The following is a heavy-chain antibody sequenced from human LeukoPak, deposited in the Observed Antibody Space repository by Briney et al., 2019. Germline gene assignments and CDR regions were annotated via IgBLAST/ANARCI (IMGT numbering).Heavy chain of an antibody. D-gene: IGHD2-2*01. CDR2: ISSSSSYI. J-gene: IGHJ4*02. CDR3: ARDHLPIVVVPAAMDN. Sequence: GGSLRLSCAASGFTFSSYSMNWVRQAPGKGLEWVSSISSSSSYIYYADSVKGRFTIPRDNAKNSLYLQMNSLRAEDTAVYYCARDHLPIVVVPAAMDNWGQGTLVTVSS. V-gene: IGHV3-21*01. CDR1: GFTFSSYS.